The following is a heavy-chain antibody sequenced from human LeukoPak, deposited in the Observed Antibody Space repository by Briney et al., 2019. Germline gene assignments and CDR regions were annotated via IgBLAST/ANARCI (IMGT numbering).Heavy chain of an antibody. Sequence: SETLSLTCTVSGGSISSSSYYWGWIRQPPGKGLEWIGEIHHSGSTNYNPSLKSRVTISVDTSKNQFSLKLSSVTAADTAVYYCARGQDDYVWGSYRYGDYWGQGTLVTVSS. CDR1: GGSISSSSYY. D-gene: IGHD3-16*02. V-gene: IGHV4-39*07. J-gene: IGHJ4*02. CDR3: ARGQDDYVWGSYRYGDY. CDR2: IHHSGST.